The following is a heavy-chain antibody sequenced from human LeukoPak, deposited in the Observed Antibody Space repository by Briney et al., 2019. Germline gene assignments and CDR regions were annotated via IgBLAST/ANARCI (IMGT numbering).Heavy chain of an antibody. V-gene: IGHV4-4*02. CDR3: ARDPHCSSTNCPFDF. D-gene: IGHD2-2*01. J-gene: IGHJ4*02. Sequence: SETLSLTCAVSGGSISSSDWWSWVRQPPGRGLEWIGYIWRSDHTNYNPSLKSRVTMSLDKSKDQFSLKLSSVTAADTAVYYCARDPHCSSTNCPFDFWGQGTLVIVSS. CDR1: GGSISSSDW. CDR2: IWRSDHT.